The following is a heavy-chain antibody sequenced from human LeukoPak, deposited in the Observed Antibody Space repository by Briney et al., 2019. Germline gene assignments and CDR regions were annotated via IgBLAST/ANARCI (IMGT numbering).Heavy chain of an antibody. V-gene: IGHV3-30*18. CDR3: ANLTPRGHGMDV. CDR1: GFTFRSLG. CDR2: IAYNGSSA. Sequence: GGSLRLSCRASGFTFRSLGMHWVRQAPGKGLEWVAVIAYNGSSAYYGDSVKGRFTISRDNSKNTLYLQLNSLRPEDTAVYYCANLTPRGHGMDVWGHGTTVIVSS. J-gene: IGHJ6*02. D-gene: IGHD3-10*01.